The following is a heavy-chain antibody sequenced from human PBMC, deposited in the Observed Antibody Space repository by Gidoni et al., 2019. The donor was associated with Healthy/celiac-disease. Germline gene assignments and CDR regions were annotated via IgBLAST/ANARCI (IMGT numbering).Heavy chain of an antibody. CDR3: GSYYYDSSGWYYFDY. CDR2: INHSGST. J-gene: IGHJ4*02. D-gene: IGHD3-22*01. Sequence: QVQLQQWGAGLLQPSETLSLTCAVYGGSFSGYYWSWIRQPPGKGLEWIGEINHSGSTNYNPSLKSRVTISVDTSKNQFSLKLSSVTAADTAVYYCGSYYYDSSGWYYFDYWGQGTLVTVSS. V-gene: IGHV4-34*01. CDR1: GGSFSGYY.